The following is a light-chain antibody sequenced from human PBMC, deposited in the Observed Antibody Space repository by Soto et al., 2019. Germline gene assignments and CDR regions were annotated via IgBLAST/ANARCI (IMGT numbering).Light chain of an antibody. CDR3: SSYAGRNNFYV. V-gene: IGLV2-8*01. Sequence: QSALTQPPSASGSPGQSVTISCTGTSSDVGNYNFVSWYQHLPGKAPKLIIYDVGERPSGVPDRFSGSKSGNTASLTVSGLQAEDEADYFCSSYAGRNNFYVFGTGTKVTVL. CDR2: DVG. CDR1: SSDVGNYNF. J-gene: IGLJ1*01.